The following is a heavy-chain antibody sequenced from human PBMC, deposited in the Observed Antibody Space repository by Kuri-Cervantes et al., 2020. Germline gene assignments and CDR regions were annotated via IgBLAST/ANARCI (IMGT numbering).Heavy chain of an antibody. D-gene: IGHD6-19*01. J-gene: IGHJ4*02. Sequence: ASVKVSCKASRYTFTSYYMHWVRQAPGQGLEWMGIINPSGGSTSYAQKFQGRVTMTRDTSTSTVYMELSSLRSEDTAVYYCARGRRMAVAGTWFDYWGQGTLVTVSS. CDR3: ARGRRMAVAGTWFDY. CDR2: INPSGGST. CDR1: RYTFTSYY. V-gene: IGHV1-46*01.